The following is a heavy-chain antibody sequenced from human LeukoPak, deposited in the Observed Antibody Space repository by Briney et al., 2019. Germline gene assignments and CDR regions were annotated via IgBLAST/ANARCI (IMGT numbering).Heavy chain of an antibody. CDR2: VSDDGTND. V-gene: IGHV3-30*04. J-gene: IGHJ4*02. D-gene: IGHD2-2*01. Sequence: GRSLRLSCGASRFTFSSYAMHWVRQAPGKGLEWVAVVSDDGTNDYYADSVKGRFTISRDNSKNTLYLQLNSLRVEDTAVYYCTRDHLGYCSSTSCYYLDYWGQGTLVTVSS. CDR3: TRDHLGYCSSTSCYYLDY. CDR1: RFTFSSYA.